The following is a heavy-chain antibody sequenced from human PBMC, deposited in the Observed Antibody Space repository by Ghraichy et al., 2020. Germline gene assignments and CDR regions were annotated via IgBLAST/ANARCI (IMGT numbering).Heavy chain of an antibody. CDR3: ARGRGFGEFDLGYNWFDP. J-gene: IGHJ5*02. CDR2: INPNSGGT. D-gene: IGHD3-10*01. V-gene: IGHV1-2*04. CDR1: GYTFTGYY. Sequence: ASVKVSCKASGYTFTGYYMHWVRQAPGQGLEWMGWINPNSGGTNYAQKFQGWVTMTRDTSISTAYMELSRLRSDDTAVYYCARGRGFGEFDLGYNWFDPWGQGTLVTVSS.